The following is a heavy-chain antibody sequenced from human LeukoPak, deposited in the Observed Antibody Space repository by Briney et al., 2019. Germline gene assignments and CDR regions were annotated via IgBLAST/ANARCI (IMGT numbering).Heavy chain of an antibody. Sequence: GGSLRLSCAASGFTFSSYSMNWVRQAPGKGLEWVSSISSSSSYIYYADSVKGRFTISRDNAKNSLHLQMNSLRAEDTAVYYCAREEFLVVRGVTRRYFDYWGQGTLVTVSS. CDR3: AREEFLVVRGVTRRYFDY. J-gene: IGHJ4*02. CDR1: GFTFSSYS. D-gene: IGHD3-10*01. V-gene: IGHV3-21*01. CDR2: ISSSSSYI.